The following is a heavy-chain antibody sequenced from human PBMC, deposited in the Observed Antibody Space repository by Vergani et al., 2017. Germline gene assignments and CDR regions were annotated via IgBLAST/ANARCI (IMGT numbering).Heavy chain of an antibody. D-gene: IGHD4-17*01. CDR1: GGTFSSYA. J-gene: IGHJ4*02. V-gene: IGHV1-69*01. Sequence: QVQLVQSGAEVKKPGSSVKVSCKASGGTFSSYAISWVRQAPGQGLEWMGGIIPIFGTANYAQKFQGRVTITADECTSTAYMELSSLRSEDTAVYYCASLGDYGDYTSLLGYWGQGTLVTVSS. CDR3: ASLGDYGDYTSLLGY. CDR2: IIPIFGTA.